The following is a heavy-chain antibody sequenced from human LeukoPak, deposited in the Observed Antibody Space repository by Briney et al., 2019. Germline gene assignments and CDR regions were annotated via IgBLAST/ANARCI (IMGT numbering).Heavy chain of an antibody. V-gene: IGHV4-59*01. J-gene: IGHJ3*02. CDR3: ARGGSSGWNDAFDI. D-gene: IGHD6-19*01. Sequence: SETLSLTCTVSGGSISSYYWSWIRQPPGKVLEWIGYIYYSGSTNYNPSLKSRVTISVDTSKNQFYLKLSSVTAADTAVYYCARGGSSGWNDAFDIWGQGTMVIVSS. CDR1: GGSISSYY. CDR2: IYYSGST.